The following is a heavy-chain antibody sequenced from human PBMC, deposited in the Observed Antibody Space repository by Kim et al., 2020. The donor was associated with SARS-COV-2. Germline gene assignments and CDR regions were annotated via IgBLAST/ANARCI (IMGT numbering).Heavy chain of an antibody. J-gene: IGHJ4*02. CDR1: GFTFSSYA. Sequence: GGSLRLSCAASGFTFSSYAMHWVRQAPGKGLEWVAVISYDGSNKYYADSVKGRFTISRDNSKNTLYLQMNSLRAEDTAVYYCARAPPGIAVAGSVYWGQGTLVTVSS. D-gene: IGHD6-19*01. V-gene: IGHV3-30-3*01. CDR2: ISYDGSNK. CDR3: ARAPPGIAVAGSVY.